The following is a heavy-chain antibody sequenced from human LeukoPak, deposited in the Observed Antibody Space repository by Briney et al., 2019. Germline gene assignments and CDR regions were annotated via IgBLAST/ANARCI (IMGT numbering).Heavy chain of an antibody. CDR1: GFTFSSYW. J-gene: IGHJ6*03. CDR3: ATGYSSSPLYYMDV. Sequence: GGCLRLSCAASGFTFSSYWMHWVRQAPGKGLVWVSRINSDGSSTSYADSVKGRFTISRDNAKNTLYLQMNSLRAEDTAVYYCATGYSSSPLYYMDVWGKGTTVTVSS. D-gene: IGHD6-13*01. CDR2: INSDGSST. V-gene: IGHV3-74*01.